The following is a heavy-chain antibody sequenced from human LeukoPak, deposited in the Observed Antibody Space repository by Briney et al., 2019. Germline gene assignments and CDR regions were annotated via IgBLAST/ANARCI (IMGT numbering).Heavy chain of an antibody. CDR3: ARRSGIAVAGAFDY. CDR2: ISGSGDST. Sequence: PGGSLRLSCAASGFTFSSYVMSWVRQAPGKGLEWVSGISGSGDSTYYADSVKGRFTISRDNSKNTLYLQMNSLRAEDTAVYYCARRSGIAVAGAFDYWGQGTLVTVSS. J-gene: IGHJ4*02. D-gene: IGHD6-19*01. CDR1: GFTFSSYV. V-gene: IGHV3-23*01.